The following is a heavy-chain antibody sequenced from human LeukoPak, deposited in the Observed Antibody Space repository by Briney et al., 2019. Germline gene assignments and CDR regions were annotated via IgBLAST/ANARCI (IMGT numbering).Heavy chain of an antibody. V-gene: IGHV1-24*01. CDR1: GYTLTELS. CDR2: FDPEDGET. J-gene: IGHJ4*02. Sequence: ASVKVSCRVSGYTLTELSMHWVRQAPGKGLEWMGGFDPEDGETIYAQKFQGRVTMTEDTSTDIAYMELSSLRSEDTAVYYCATARWNYDSSGYYYWGQGTLVTVSS. D-gene: IGHD3-22*01. CDR3: ATARWNYDSSGYYY.